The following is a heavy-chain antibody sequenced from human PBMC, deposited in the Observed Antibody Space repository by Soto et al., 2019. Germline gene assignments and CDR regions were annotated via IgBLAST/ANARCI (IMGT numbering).Heavy chain of an antibody. CDR2: ISWNSGSI. Sequence: GGSLRLSCAASGFTFDDYAMHWVRQAPGKDLEWVSGISWNSGSIGYADSVKGRFTISRDNAKNSLYLQMNSLRAEDTALYYCAKFEGNDYWGQGTLVTVSS. D-gene: IGHD3-9*01. J-gene: IGHJ4*02. CDR1: GFTFDDYA. V-gene: IGHV3-9*01. CDR3: AKFEGNDY.